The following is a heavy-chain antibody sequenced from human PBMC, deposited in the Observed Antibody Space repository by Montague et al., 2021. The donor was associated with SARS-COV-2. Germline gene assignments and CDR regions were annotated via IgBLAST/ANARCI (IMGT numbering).Heavy chain of an antibody. V-gene: IGHV4-31*03. J-gene: IGHJ4*02. CDR1: GGFISSGGYY. D-gene: IGHD6-13*01. CDR3: ARAPRSIAAAGTASDY. CDR2: IYYSGST. Sequence: TLSLTCTVSGGFISSGGYYWSWIRQHPGKGLEWIGYIYYSGSTYYNPSLKSRVTISVDTSKNQFSLKLSSVTAADTAVYYCARAPRSIAAAGTASDYWGQGTLVTVSS.